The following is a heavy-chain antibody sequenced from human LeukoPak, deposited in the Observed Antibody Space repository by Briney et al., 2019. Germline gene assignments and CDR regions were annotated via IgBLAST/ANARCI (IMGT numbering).Heavy chain of an antibody. Sequence: GGSLRLSCAASGFTFSSYSMNWVRQAPGKGLEWVSAISNNGGYTYYADSVQGRFTTSRDNSKSTLCLQMNSLRAEDTAVYYCAKQLGYCSDGSCYFPYWGQGTLVTVSS. J-gene: IGHJ4*02. CDR1: GFTFSSYS. CDR2: ISNNGGYT. V-gene: IGHV3-23*01. CDR3: AKQLGYCSDGSCYFPY. D-gene: IGHD2-15*01.